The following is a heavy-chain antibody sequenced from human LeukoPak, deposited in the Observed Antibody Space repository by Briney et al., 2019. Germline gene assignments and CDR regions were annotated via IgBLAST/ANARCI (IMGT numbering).Heavy chain of an antibody. V-gene: IGHV4-59*01. CDR3: AREEGVVVPAAMGWFDP. CDR1: GGSISSYY. J-gene: IGHJ5*02. Sequence: PSETLSLTCTVSGGSISSYYWSWIRQPPGKGLEWIGYIYYSGSTNYNPSLKSRVTISVDTSKNQFPLKLSSVTAADTAVYYCAREEGVVVPAAMGWFDPWGQGTLVTVSS. D-gene: IGHD2-2*01. CDR2: IYYSGST.